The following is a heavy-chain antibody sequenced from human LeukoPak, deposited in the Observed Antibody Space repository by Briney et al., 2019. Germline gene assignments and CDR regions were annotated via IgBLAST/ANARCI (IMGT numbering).Heavy chain of an antibody. D-gene: IGHD2-15*01. Sequence: SETLSLTCTVSGGSISSYYWSWIRQPPGKGLEWIGYIYYSGSTNYNPSLKSRVTISVDTSKNQFSLKLSSVTAADTAVYYCARAYCSGGSCYDYWGQGALVTVSS. CDR2: IYYSGST. V-gene: IGHV4-59*01. CDR1: GGSISSYY. J-gene: IGHJ4*02. CDR3: ARAYCSGGSCYDY.